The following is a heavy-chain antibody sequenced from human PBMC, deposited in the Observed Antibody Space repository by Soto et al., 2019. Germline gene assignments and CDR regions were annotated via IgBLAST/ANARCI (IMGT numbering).Heavy chain of an antibody. CDR3: ARDKKLDYDYGDYGGLAGAFDI. CDR1: GFTFSSYG. CDR2: IWYDGSNK. Sequence: GGSLRLSCAASGFTFSSYGMHWVRQAPGKGLEWVAVIWYDGSNKYYADSVKGRFTISRDNSKNTLYLQMNSLRAEDTAVYYCARDKKLDYDYGDYGGLAGAFDIWGQGTMVTVSS. J-gene: IGHJ3*02. V-gene: IGHV3-33*01. D-gene: IGHD4-17*01.